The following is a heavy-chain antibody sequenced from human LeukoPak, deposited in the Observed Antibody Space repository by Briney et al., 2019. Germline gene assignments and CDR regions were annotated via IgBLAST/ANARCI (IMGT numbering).Heavy chain of an antibody. Sequence: ASVKVSCKASGYTFTSYDINGVRQATGQGREWMGWMNPNSGNTGYAQKFQGRVTMTRNTSISTAYMELSSLRSEDTAVYYCARRALSGWCIYWGQGTLVTVSS. CDR3: ARRALSGWCIY. CDR2: MNPNSGNT. J-gene: IGHJ4*02. CDR1: GYTFTSYD. V-gene: IGHV1-8*01. D-gene: IGHD6-19*01.